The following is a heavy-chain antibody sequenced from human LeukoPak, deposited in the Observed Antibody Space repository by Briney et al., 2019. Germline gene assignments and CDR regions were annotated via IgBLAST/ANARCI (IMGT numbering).Heavy chain of an antibody. V-gene: IGHV3-30*18. CDR1: GFTFSSYG. CDR2: ISYDGSNK. D-gene: IGHD2-15*01. J-gene: IGHJ4*02. CDR3: GKDAATQQFDY. Sequence: GGSLRLSCAASGFTFSSYGMHWVRQAPGKGLEWVAVISYDGSNKYYADSVKGRFTISRDNSKNTLYLQMNSLRAEDTAVYYCGKDAATQQFDYWGQGTLVTVSS.